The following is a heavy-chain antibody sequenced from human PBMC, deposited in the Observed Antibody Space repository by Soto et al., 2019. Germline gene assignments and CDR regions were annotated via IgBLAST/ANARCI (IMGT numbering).Heavy chain of an antibody. D-gene: IGHD3-22*01. CDR1: GSTFSSYG. CDR2: ISYDGSNE. Sequence: QVQLVESGGGVVQPGRSLRLACAASGSTFSSYGMHWVRQAPGKGLEWVTHISYDGSNEYYTDSVKGRFTISRDNSKKTLYLQMNSLRAEDTAVYYCAKDTYDHDSGGYYVLDYWGQGTLVTVSS. V-gene: IGHV3-30*18. J-gene: IGHJ4*02. CDR3: AKDTYDHDSGGYYVLDY.